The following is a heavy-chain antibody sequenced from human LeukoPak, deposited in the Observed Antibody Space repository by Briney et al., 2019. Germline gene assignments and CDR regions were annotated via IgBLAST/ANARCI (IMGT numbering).Heavy chain of an antibody. CDR1: GFTFSAYA. J-gene: IGHJ4*02. CDR2: ISGSGGST. D-gene: IGHD3-22*01. CDR3: AKELLDSSGYSLGDY. V-gene: IGHV3-23*01. Sequence: PGGSLRLSCAASGFTFSAYAMSWVRQAPGKGLEWVSAISGSGGSTYYADSVKGRFTISRDNSKNTLYLQMNSLRAEDTAVYYCAKELLDSSGYSLGDYWGQGTLVTVSS.